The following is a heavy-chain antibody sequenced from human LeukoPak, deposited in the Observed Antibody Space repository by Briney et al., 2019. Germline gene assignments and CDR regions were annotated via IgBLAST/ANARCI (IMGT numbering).Heavy chain of an antibody. CDR1: GFTFSSSW. CDR2: IKKDGGEK. Sequence: PGGSLRLSCGASGFTFSSSWKSWGRQAPGKGVEWVANIKKDGGEKYYVASVKGGFTISRDNAKNLVYPQMDSLRVEDTAVYYCARISTAVAGVDYWGQGTLVTVSS. D-gene: IGHD6-19*01. CDR3: ARISTAVAGVDY. V-gene: IGHV3-7*01. J-gene: IGHJ4*02.